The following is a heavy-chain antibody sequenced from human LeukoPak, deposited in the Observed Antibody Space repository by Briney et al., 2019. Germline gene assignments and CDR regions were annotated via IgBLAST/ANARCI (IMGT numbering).Heavy chain of an antibody. CDR3: ARHSSDDVFDI. Sequence: SETLSLTCTVSGVSISSFYWSWIRQPPGRGLEWIGYISYSGITNYNPSLKSRVTISIDTSKNQFSLKLSSVTAADTAVYYCARHSSDDVFDIWGRGTMVTVSS. J-gene: IGHJ3*02. CDR1: GVSISSFY. CDR2: ISYSGIT. V-gene: IGHV4-59*01.